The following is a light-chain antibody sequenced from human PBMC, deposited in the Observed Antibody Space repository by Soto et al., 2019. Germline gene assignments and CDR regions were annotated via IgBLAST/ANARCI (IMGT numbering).Light chain of an antibody. J-gene: IGKJ4*01. V-gene: IGKV3-11*01. CDR1: QSVSSY. Sequence: EIVLTQSPATLSLSPGERATLSCRAGQSVSSYLAWYQQKPGQAPRLLIYDASNRATGIPARFSGSGSGTDFTLTISSLEPEDFAVYYCQQRSNWRRTFGGGTKVDIK. CDR3: QQRSNWRRT. CDR2: DAS.